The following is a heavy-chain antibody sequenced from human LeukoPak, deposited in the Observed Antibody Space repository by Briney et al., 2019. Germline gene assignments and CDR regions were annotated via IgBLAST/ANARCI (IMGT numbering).Heavy chain of an antibody. CDR1: GGSISSGGYY. CDR3: ARDRRRRFDYYYGMDV. Sequence: SETLSLTCTVSGGSISSGGYYWSWIRQHPGKGLEWIGYIYYSGSTYYNPSLKSRVTISVDTSKNQFSLKLSSVTAADTAVYYCARDRRRRFDYYYGMDVWGQGTTVTVSS. CDR2: IYYSGST. V-gene: IGHV4-31*03. J-gene: IGHJ6*02. D-gene: IGHD3-3*01.